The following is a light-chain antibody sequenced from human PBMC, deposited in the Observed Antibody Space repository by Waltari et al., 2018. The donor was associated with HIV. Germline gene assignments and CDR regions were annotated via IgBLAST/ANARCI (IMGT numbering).Light chain of an antibody. Sequence: QLVLTQSHSASDSLGASVKLTCSLSSGQVTNDSARHQQQPTKGPRFLMKVNCDGSHNTRDEIPDRFSGSSSMTERYLTISILQYDDEDDYYCQTWGADIQVFGGGTKLTVL. J-gene: IGLJ2*01. CDR3: QTWGADIQV. CDR1: SGQVTND. V-gene: IGLV4-69*01. CDR2: VNCDGSH.